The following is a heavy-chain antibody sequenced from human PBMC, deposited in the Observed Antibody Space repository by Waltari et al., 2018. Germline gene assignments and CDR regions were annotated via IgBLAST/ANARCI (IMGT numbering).Heavy chain of an antibody. CDR1: GFTFSSYA. D-gene: IGHD3-10*01. Sequence: EVQLLESGGGLVQPGGSLRLSCAASGFTFSSYAMSWVRQAPGKGLEWVSAISGSGGSTYYADSVKGRFTISRDNSKNTLYLQMNSLRAEDTAVYYCASRERITLNSYYYYYGMDVWGQGTTVTVSS. J-gene: IGHJ6*02. CDR2: ISGSGGST. V-gene: IGHV3-23*01. CDR3: ASRERITLNSYYYYYGMDV.